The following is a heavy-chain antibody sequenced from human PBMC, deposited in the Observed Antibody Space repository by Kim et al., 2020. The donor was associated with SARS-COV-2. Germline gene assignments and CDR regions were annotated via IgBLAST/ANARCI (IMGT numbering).Heavy chain of an antibody. D-gene: IGHD2-2*02. J-gene: IGHJ6*02. V-gene: IGHV3-64D*09. CDR3: VKVVVVPAAIDYYGMDV. Sequence: VKGRFTISRDNSKNTLYLQMSSLRAEDTAVYYCVKVVVVPAAIDYYGMDVWGQGTTVTVSS.